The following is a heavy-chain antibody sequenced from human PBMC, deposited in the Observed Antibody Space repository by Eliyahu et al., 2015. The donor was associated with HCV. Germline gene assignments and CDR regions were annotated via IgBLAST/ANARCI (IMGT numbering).Heavy chain of an antibody. D-gene: IGHD2-8*01. V-gene: IGHV3-7*03. CDR3: ARSGDIVLMADQNFDY. J-gene: IGHJ4*02. CDR2: IKQDGSEK. CDR1: GFTFXSYW. Sequence: EVQLVESGGGLVQPGGSLRLSCAASGFTFXSYWMSWVRQAPGKGLEWVANIKQDGSEKYYVDSVKGRFTISRDNAKNSLYLQMNSLRAEDTAVYYCARSGDIVLMADQNFDYWGQGTLVTVSS.